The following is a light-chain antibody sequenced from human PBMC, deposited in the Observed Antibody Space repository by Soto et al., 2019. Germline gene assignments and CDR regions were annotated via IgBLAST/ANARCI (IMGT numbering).Light chain of an antibody. CDR3: QQYNNWPFT. V-gene: IGKV3-15*01. Sequence: EIVMTQSPAPLSVSPGERATLSCRASQSVSSDLAWYQQKPGQAPRLLIYGASTRATGIPARFSGSGSGTEFTLTISSLQSEDSAVYYCQQYNNWPFTFGPRTKVDTK. J-gene: IGKJ3*01. CDR2: GAS. CDR1: QSVSSD.